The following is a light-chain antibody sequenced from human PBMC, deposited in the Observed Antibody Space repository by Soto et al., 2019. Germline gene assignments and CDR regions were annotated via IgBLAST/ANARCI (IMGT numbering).Light chain of an antibody. CDR3: QQYNDWFSIT. CDR1: QSISGNY. CDR2: GAS. V-gene: IGKV3-15*01. J-gene: IGKJ5*01. Sequence: VLTQYPGTLSLTSGENGTLSCRASQSISGNYLAWYQQKPGQAPRLLIYGASTRATGIPARFSGSGSGTEFTLTIISLQSEDFAVYYCQQYNDWFSITFGQGTGLEIK.